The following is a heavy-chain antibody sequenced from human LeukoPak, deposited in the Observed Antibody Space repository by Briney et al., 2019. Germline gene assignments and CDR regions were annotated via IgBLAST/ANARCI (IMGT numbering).Heavy chain of an antibody. V-gene: IGHV4-4*09. CDR1: GGSISSYY. D-gene: IGHD6-13*01. Sequence: SETLSLTCTVSGGSISSYYWSWLRQPPGKGLEWIGYIYTSGSTNYNHSLKSRVTISVDTSKNQFSLKLSSVTAADTAVYYCARFGSSSWDYYYMDVWGKGTTVTVSS. J-gene: IGHJ6*03. CDR3: ARFGSSSWDYYYMDV. CDR2: IYTSGST.